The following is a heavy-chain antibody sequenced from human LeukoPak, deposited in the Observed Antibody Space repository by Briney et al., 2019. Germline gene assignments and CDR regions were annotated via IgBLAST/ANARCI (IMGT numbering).Heavy chain of an antibody. D-gene: IGHD3-3*01. CDR3: ARGPSEDFWSGYYPYYYYGMDV. Sequence: PGGSLRLSCAASGFTFSSYSMSWVRQAPGKGLEWVSFISSSSSYIYYADSVKGRFTISRDNAKNSLYLQMNSLRAEDTAVYYCARGPSEDFWSGYYPYYYYGMDVWGQGTTVTVSS. CDR2: ISSSSSYI. V-gene: IGHV3-21*01. J-gene: IGHJ6*02. CDR1: GFTFSSYS.